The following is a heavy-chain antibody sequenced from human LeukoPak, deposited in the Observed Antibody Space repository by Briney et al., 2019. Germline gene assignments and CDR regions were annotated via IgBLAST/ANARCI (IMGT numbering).Heavy chain of an antibody. CDR1: GFAVFSNY. J-gene: IGHJ4*02. CDR2: IYSDGDT. V-gene: IGHV3-66*01. CDR3: AREGWLRSEYYFDY. D-gene: IGHD5-12*01. Sequence: QPGGSLRLSCAASGFAVFSNYMNWVRQAPGKGLEWVSVIYSDGDTSYAESVKGRFTISRDIYKNTLYLQMNSLRAEDTAVYYCAREGWLRSEYYFDYWGQGTLVTVSS.